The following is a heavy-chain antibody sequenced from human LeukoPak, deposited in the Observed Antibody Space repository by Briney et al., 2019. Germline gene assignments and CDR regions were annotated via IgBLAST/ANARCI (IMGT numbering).Heavy chain of an antibody. CDR2: IIPIFGTA. J-gene: IGHJ3*02. CDR1: GGTFVSYA. V-gene: IGHV1-69*06. Sequence: GASVKVSCKASGGTFVSYAISWVGQAPGQGLEWMGGIIPIFGTANYVQKFQGGVTITADKSTSTAYMELSSLRSEDTAVYYCARDRGSYFPADAFDIWGQGTMVTVSS. D-gene: IGHD1-26*01. CDR3: ARDRGSYFPADAFDI.